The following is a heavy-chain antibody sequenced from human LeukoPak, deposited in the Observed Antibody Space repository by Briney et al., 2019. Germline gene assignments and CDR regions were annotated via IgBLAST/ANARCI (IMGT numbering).Heavy chain of an antibody. CDR1: VGTLSRYA. CDR3: ARLYYYTPTAYYYMDV. J-gene: IGHJ6*03. D-gene: IGHD3-10*01. V-gene: IGHV1-69*06. CDR2: IIPIFGTA. Sequence: ASVKVSCKASVGTLSRYAISWVRQAPGQGLEWMGGIIPIFGTANYAQKFQGRVTVTADKSTSTAYMELSSLRSEDTAVYYCARLYYYTPTAYYYMDVGGKGTTVTVS.